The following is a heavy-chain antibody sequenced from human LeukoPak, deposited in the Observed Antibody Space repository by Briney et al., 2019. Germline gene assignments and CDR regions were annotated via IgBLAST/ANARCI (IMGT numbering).Heavy chain of an antibody. CDR3: ACLTTADAFDI. CDR1: GGSLGSYY. V-gene: IGHV4-59*01. D-gene: IGHD3-22*01. Sequence: SQSLSLTCTVSGGSLGSYYSSWIRQPPGKGLEWIGYIYDSESTNYNTTLKSRVTISVDPTKNQSSLKLSSVTAADTAVYYCACLTTADAFDIWGQGTMVTVSS. CDR2: IYDSEST. J-gene: IGHJ3*02.